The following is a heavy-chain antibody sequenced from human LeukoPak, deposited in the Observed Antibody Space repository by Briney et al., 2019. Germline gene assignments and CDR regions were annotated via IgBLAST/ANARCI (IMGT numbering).Heavy chain of an antibody. CDR1: GYTFTSYD. D-gene: IGHD5-24*01. Sequence: ASVKVSCKASGYTFTSYDINWVRQATGQGLEWMGWMNPNSGNTGYAQKFQGRVTMTRNTSISTAFMELSSLRSEDTAVYYCARRNTIMVAGLDYWGQGTLVTVCS. CDR3: ARRNTIMVAGLDY. CDR2: MNPNSGNT. V-gene: IGHV1-8*01. J-gene: IGHJ4*02.